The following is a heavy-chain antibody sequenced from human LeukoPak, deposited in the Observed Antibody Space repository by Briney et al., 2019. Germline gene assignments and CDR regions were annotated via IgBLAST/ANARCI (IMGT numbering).Heavy chain of an antibody. CDR1: GGSISSSSYY. CDR3: ARRTQGGNWNDFDY. D-gene: IGHD1-20*01. CDR2: IYYSGST. V-gene: IGHV4-39*01. J-gene: IGHJ4*02. Sequence: SETLSLTCTVSGGSISSSSYYWGWIRQPPGKGLGWIGSIYYSGSTYYNPSLKSRFTISVDTSKNQFSLKLSSVTAADTAVYYCARRTQGGNWNDFDYWGQGTLVTVSS.